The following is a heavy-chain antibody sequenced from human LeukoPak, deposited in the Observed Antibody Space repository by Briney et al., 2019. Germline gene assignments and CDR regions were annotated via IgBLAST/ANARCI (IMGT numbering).Heavy chain of an antibody. D-gene: IGHD5-18*01. Sequence: GGSLRLSCAASGFTVSSNYMSWVRQAPGKGLEWVSSISSSSSYIYYADSVKGRFTISRDNSKNTLYLQMNSLRAEDTAVYYCARNYPPGLWLDYWGQGTLVTVSS. CDR2: ISSSSSYI. CDR1: GFTVSSNY. V-gene: IGHV3-21*04. J-gene: IGHJ4*02. CDR3: ARNYPPGLWLDY.